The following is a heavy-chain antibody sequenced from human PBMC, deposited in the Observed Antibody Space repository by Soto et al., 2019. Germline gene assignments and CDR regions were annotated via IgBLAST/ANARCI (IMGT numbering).Heavy chain of an antibody. D-gene: IGHD2-15*01. Sequence: ELQLLDSGGGLVQPGGSLRLSCVASGFPFNSYGMSWVRQAPGKGLEWVSGISGSGTDTYYADSVKGRFTISRDNSKNSMYLQMNSLRAEDTAVYYCAKGGAYCSGGSCYSSVIPAFDVWGQGTMVTVSS. CDR2: ISGSGTDT. V-gene: IGHV3-23*01. CDR1: GFPFNSYG. CDR3: AKGGAYCSGGSCYSSVIPAFDV. J-gene: IGHJ3*01.